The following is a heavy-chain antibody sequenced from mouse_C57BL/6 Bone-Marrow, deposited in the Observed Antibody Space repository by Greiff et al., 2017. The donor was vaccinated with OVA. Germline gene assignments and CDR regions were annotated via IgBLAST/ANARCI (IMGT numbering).Heavy chain of an antibody. CDR3: ARRGAGFAMDY. Sequence: VNVVESGAELARPGASVKLSCKASGYTFPSYGISWVKQRTGQGLEGIGEIYPISGNTYYNEKFKGKATLTADKSSSTAYMELRSLTSEDSAVYFCARRGAGFAMDYWGQGTSVTVSS. CDR1: GYTFPSYG. J-gene: IGHJ4*01. CDR2: IYPISGNT. D-gene: IGHD4-1*01. V-gene: IGHV1-81*01.